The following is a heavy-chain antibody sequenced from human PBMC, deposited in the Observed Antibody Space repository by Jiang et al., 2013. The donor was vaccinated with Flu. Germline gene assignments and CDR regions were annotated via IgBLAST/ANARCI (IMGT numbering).Heavy chain of an antibody. CDR2: IYYSGST. CDR1: GGSISSYY. D-gene: IGHD3-10*01. J-gene: IGHJ3*02. CDR3: ARHLPGTLGRGAGSFDI. V-gene: IGHV4-59*08. Sequence: LLKPSETLSLTCTVSGGSISSYYWSWIRQPPGKGLEWIGYIYYSGSTNYNPSLKSRVTISVDTSKNQFSLKLSSVTAADTAVYYCARHLPGTLGRGAGSFDIWGQGTMVTVSS.